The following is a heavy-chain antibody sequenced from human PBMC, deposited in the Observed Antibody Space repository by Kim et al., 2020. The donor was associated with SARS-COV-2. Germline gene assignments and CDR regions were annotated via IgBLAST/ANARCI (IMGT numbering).Heavy chain of an antibody. CDR2: IYYSGST. CDR1: GGSISSSSYY. D-gene: IGHD1-26*01. V-gene: IGHV4-39*07. J-gene: IGHJ4*02. CDR3: ARDGRGSYSLGFDY. Sequence: SETLSLTCTVSGGSISSSSYYWGWIRQPPGKGLEWIGSIYYSGSTYYNPSLKSRVTISVDTSKNQFSLKLSSVTAADTAVYYCARDGRGSYSLGFDYWGQGTLVTVSS.